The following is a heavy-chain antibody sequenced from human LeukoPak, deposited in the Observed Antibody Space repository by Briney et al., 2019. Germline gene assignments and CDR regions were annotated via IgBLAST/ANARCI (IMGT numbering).Heavy chain of an antibody. V-gene: IGHV4-38-2*02. Sequence: SETLSLTCSVSGFSISRGFYWGWIRQPPGKGLEWIGNIHYSGETYFNPSLKSRLTMSVDTSKNKFSLNLSSVTAADTATYYCASDAPGLLGYWGQGTLVTVSS. D-gene: IGHD2-21*02. J-gene: IGHJ4*02. CDR1: GFSISRGFY. CDR2: IHYSGET. CDR3: ASDAPGLLGY.